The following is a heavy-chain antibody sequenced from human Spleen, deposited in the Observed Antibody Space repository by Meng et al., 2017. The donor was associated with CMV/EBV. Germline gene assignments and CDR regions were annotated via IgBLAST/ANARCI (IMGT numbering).Heavy chain of an antibody. Sequence: SVKVSCNASGGTFSSYAISWVRQAPGQGLEWMGGIIPIFGTANYAQKFQGRVTITTDESTSTAYMELSSLRSEDTAVYYCAIITIFGVVNPPGVDYWGQGTLVTVSS. CDR2: IIPIFGTA. D-gene: IGHD3-3*01. V-gene: IGHV1-69*05. CDR3: AIITIFGVVNPPGVDY. CDR1: GGTFSSYA. J-gene: IGHJ4*02.